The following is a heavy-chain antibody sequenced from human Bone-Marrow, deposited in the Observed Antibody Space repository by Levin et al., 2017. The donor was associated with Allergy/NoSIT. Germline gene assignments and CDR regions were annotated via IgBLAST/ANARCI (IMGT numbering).Heavy chain of an antibody. CDR3: ATDYYGSGTFEFDY. J-gene: IGHJ4*02. Sequence: GASVKVSCKVSGFAFREFSLHWVRQAPGKGLEWMGGFDPDYGGMIYAQKFQGRVAMTQDTSTDTAYMELSSLTSEDTAIYYCATDYYGSGTFEFDYWGQGSLVSVSS. CDR1: GFAFREFS. CDR2: FDPDYGGM. D-gene: IGHD3-10*01. V-gene: IGHV1-24*01.